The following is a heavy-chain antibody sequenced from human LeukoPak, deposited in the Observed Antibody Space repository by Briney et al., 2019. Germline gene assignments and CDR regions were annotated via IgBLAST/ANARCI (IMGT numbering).Heavy chain of an antibody. V-gene: IGHV3-74*01. D-gene: IGHD5-24*01. CDR1: GFTVSSTY. CDR2: INNDGSTT. J-gene: IGHJ4*02. Sequence: GGSLRLSCAASGFTVSSTYMSWVRQAPGKGLVWVSHINNDGSTTSYADSVKGRFTISRDNAKNTLYLQMNSLRTEDTAVYYCAKDDYNRHWGQGTLVTVSS. CDR3: AKDDYNRH.